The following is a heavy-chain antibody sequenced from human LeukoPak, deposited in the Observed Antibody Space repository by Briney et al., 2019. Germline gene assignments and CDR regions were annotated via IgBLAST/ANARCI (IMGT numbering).Heavy chain of an antibody. CDR2: IYYSGST. CDR3: ARRTPRPIVVVRGNWFDP. J-gene: IGHJ5*02. V-gene: IGHV4-59*12. CDR1: GGSISSYY. Sequence: SETLSLTCTVSGGSISSYYWNWIRQPPGKGLEWIGYIYYSGSTNYNPSLKSRVTISVDTSKNQFSPKLSSVTAADTAVYYCARRTPRPIVVVRGNWFDPWGQGTLVTVSS. D-gene: IGHD3-22*01.